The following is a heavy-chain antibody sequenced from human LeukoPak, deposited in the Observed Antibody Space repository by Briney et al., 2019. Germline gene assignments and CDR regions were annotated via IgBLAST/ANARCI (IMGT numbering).Heavy chain of an antibody. CDR2: ISSSGTT. J-gene: IGHJ4*02. D-gene: IGHD2/OR15-2a*01. CDR3: ARRDVRGVTYFTLY. CDR1: GDSISSNEYY. V-gene: IGHV4-39*01. Sequence: SETLSLTCTVSGDSISSNEYYWGWIRQPPGKGLEWIGSISSSGTTYYNPSLKSRVTISVDTSKNEFSLKERSVTVADTAIYFCARRDVRGVTYFTLYWGQGTLVTVSS.